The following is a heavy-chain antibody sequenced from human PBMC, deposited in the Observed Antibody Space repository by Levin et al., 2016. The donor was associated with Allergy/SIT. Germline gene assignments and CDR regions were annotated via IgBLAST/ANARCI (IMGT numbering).Heavy chain of an antibody. CDR1: GYTFTKDY. CDR3: ARDGGVHNFDQ. D-gene: IGHD2-15*01. V-gene: IGHV1-46*01. CDR2: FSPKDSDGWI. J-gene: IGHJ4*01. Sequence: ASVKVSCKASGYTFTKDYIHWVRQAPGQGLEWMGRFSPKDSDGWIIYAQQFQGRVTMTRDTSASIDYMELNSLTTEDTAVYYCARDGGVHNFDQWGQGTLVTVSS.